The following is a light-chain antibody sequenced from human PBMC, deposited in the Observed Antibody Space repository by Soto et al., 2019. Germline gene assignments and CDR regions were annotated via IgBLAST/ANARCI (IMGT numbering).Light chain of an antibody. CDR1: QSVRSRY. Sequence: EIVFTQSPGTLSLSPGERATLACRASQSVRSRYLAWYQQKPGQAPRLLIYGSSSRPPGIPDRVSGSGSGTEFTLTISRLEPEDFAVYYCQQYGTSPQTFGQGTKLEIK. V-gene: IGKV3-20*01. J-gene: IGKJ1*01. CDR2: GSS. CDR3: QQYGTSPQT.